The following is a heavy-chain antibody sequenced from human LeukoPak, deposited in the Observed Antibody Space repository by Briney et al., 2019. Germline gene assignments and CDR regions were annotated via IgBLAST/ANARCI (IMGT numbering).Heavy chain of an antibody. D-gene: IGHD2-15*01. CDR3: ARKIVVVVAATNAFDI. J-gene: IGHJ3*02. Sequence: SETLSLTCTVSGGSISSSSYYWGWIRQPPGKGLEWIGSIYYSGSTYYNPSLKSRVTISVDTSKNQSSLKLSSVTAADTAVYYCARKIVVVVAATNAFDIWGQGTMVTVSS. V-gene: IGHV4-39*01. CDR2: IYYSGST. CDR1: GGSISSSSYY.